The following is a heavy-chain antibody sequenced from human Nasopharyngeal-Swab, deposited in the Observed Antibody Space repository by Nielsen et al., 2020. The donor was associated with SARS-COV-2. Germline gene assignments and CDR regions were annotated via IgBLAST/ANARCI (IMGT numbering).Heavy chain of an antibody. J-gene: IGHJ4*02. CDR3: AGHPEDFDY. CDR1: GGSISDYH. Sequence: SETLSLTCVVSGGSISDYHWSWIRQPPGKGLEWIGEMKPTGRTNYNPSLKSRITISVDTSKNQFLLKLSSVTAADTAVYYCAGHPEDFDYWGQGTLVIVSS. V-gene: IGHV4-34*01. CDR2: MKPTGRT.